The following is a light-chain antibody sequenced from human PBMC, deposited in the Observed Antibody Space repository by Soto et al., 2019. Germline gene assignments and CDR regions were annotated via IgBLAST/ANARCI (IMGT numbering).Light chain of an antibody. J-gene: IGKJ2*01. Sequence: EIVLTQSPATLSLSPGERATLSCRASQSVSSHLAWYQQKPGQAPRLLIYDASNRATGIPARFSGSGSGTDVTLTISSLEPEEFAVYSCQQRSSWPHTFGQGTRLEIK. CDR2: DAS. V-gene: IGKV3-11*01. CDR1: QSVSSH. CDR3: QQRSSWPHT.